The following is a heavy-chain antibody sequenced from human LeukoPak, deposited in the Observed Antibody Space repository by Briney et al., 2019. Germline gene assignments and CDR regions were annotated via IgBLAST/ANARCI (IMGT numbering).Heavy chain of an antibody. D-gene: IGHD3-22*01. V-gene: IGHV3-48*02. Sequence: PSGGSLRLSCAASGFTFSSYSMNWVRQAPGKGLEWVSYISSSSSTIYYADSVKGRFTISRDNAKNSLYLQMNSLRDEDAAVYYCAREPSKGYYYDSSGQPLNDAFDIWGQGTMVTVSS. CDR2: ISSSSSTI. J-gene: IGHJ3*02. CDR3: AREPSKGYYYDSSGQPLNDAFDI. CDR1: GFTFSSYS.